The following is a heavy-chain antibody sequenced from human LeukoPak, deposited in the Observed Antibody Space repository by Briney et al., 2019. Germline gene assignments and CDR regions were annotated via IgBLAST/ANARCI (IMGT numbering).Heavy chain of an antibody. CDR1: GFTFSSYA. Sequence: GGSLRLSCAASGFTFSSYAMSWVRQAPGKGLGWVSAISGSGGSTYYADSVKGRFTISRDNSKNTLYLQMNSLRAEDTAVYYCAKDAAHIVVVTARPGPFDYWGQGTLVTVSS. D-gene: IGHD2-21*02. V-gene: IGHV3-23*01. CDR2: ISGSGGST. CDR3: AKDAAHIVVVTARPGPFDY. J-gene: IGHJ4*02.